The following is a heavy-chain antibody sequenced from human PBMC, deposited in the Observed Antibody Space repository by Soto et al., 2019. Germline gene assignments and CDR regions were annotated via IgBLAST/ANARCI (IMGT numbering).Heavy chain of an antibody. CDR2: VSGNGAVT. J-gene: IGHJ4*02. D-gene: IGHD2-2*01. V-gene: IGHV3-23*01. CDR1: GFTFGNYA. Sequence: EVQLLDSGGGLAQPGGSLRLSCAASGFTFGNYAMNWVRQAPGKGLEWVSTVSGNGAVTYYADSVKGRFTISRDNPRSTLYLQMNNLRAEDTAIYCCAKVPASLKTFDYWGQGTLVTVSS. CDR3: AKVPASLKTFDY.